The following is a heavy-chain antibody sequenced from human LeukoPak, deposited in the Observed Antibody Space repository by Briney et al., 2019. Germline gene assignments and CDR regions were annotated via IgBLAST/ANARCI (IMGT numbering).Heavy chain of an antibody. Sequence: GESLKISCKGSGYTFTAYWIGWVRQVPGKGLEWTGIIYPGDSDTRYSPSFQGQVTISVDKSISTAYLQWSSLKASDTAMYYCARGTPHAFDIWGQGTMVAVSS. J-gene: IGHJ3*02. CDR2: IYPGDSDT. V-gene: IGHV5-51*01. CDR1: GYTFTAYW. CDR3: ARGTPHAFDI. D-gene: IGHD3-10*01.